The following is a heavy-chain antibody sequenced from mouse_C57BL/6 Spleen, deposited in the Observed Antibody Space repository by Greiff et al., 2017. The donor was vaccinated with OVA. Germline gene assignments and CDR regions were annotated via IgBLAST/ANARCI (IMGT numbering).Heavy chain of an antibody. Sequence: VQLVESGAELARPGASVKMSCKASGYTFTSYTMHWVKQRPGQGLEWIGYINPSSGYTTYNQKFKDKATLTADKSSSTAYMQLSSLTSEDSAVYYCARDGTHDDWGQGTTLTVSS. CDR1: GYTFTSYT. CDR3: ARDGTHDD. D-gene: IGHD4-1*01. CDR2: INPSSGYT. J-gene: IGHJ2*01. V-gene: IGHV1-4*01.